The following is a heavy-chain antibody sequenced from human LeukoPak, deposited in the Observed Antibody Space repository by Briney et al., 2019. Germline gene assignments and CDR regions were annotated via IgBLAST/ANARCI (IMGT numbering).Heavy chain of an antibody. CDR3: AKSRAPTADPDAFDI. CDR2: IRYGGSNE. V-gene: IGHV3-30*02. J-gene: IGHJ3*02. Sequence: PGGSLRLSCAASGFTFSNYGIHWVRQAPGKGLEWVAFIRYGGSNEYYADSVKGRFTISRDNSKNSLYLQMNSLRAEDTAVYYCAKSRAPTADPDAFDIWGQGTMVTVSS. D-gene: IGHD1-14*01. CDR1: GFTFSNYG.